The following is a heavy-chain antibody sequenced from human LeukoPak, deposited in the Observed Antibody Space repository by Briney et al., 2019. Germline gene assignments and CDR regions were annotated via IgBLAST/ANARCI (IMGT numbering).Heavy chain of an antibody. CDR1: GYTFTSYG. CDR2: INPSGGST. CDR3: ARDLRELPRADAFDI. Sequence: ASVKVSCEASGYTFTSYGISWVRQAPGQGLEWMGIINPSGGSTSYAQKFQGRVTMTRDTSTSTVYMELSSLRSEDTAVYYCARDLRELPRADAFDIWGQGTMVTVSS. J-gene: IGHJ3*02. V-gene: IGHV1-46*03. D-gene: IGHD1-26*01.